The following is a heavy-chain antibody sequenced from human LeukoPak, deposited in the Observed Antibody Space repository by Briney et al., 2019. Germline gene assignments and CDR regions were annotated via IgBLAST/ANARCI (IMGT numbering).Heavy chain of an antibody. V-gene: IGHV1-18*01. CDR1: GYTFTSYG. D-gene: IGHD3-22*01. CDR3: ARDLTRYYYDSSGQSDY. J-gene: IGHJ4*02. CDR2: ISAYNGNT. Sequence: ASVKVFCKASGYTFTSYGISWVRQAPGQGLEWMGWISAYNGNTNYAQKLQGRVTMTTDTSTSTAYMELRSLRSDDTAVYYCARDLTRYYYDSSGQSDYWGQGTLVTVSS.